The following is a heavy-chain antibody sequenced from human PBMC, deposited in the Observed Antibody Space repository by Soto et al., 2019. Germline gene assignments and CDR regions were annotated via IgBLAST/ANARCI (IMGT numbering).Heavy chain of an antibody. CDR1: GFTFSSYG. Sequence: LRLSCAASGFTFSSYGMHWVRQAPGKGLEWVAVISYDGSNKYYADSVKGRFTISRDNSKNTLYLQMNSLRAEDTAVYYCAKDILRFLFTPLYNWFDPWGQGTLVTVSS. J-gene: IGHJ5*02. V-gene: IGHV3-30*18. D-gene: IGHD3-3*01. CDR3: AKDILRFLFTPLYNWFDP. CDR2: ISYDGSNK.